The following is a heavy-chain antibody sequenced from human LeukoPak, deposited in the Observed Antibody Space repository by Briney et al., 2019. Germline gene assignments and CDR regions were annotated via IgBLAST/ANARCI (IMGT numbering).Heavy chain of an antibody. Sequence: GESLKISCKGSGYRFTSYWIGWVRQMPGKGLEWMGIIYPGDSDTRYSPSFQGQVTISADKSISTAYLQWSSLKASDTAMYYCARQKRGSSWSPSTLDYWGQGTLVTVSS. CDR1: GYRFTSYW. CDR2: IYPGDSDT. J-gene: IGHJ4*02. CDR3: ARQKRGSSWSPSTLDY. D-gene: IGHD6-13*01. V-gene: IGHV5-51*01.